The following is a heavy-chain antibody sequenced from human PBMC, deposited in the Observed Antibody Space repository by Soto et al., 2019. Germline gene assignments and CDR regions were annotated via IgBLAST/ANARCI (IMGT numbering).Heavy chain of an antibody. J-gene: IGHJ6*02. CDR3: AATSYYYYGMDV. Sequence: GGSLRLSCAASGFTFSSYAMSWVRQAPGKGLEWVSAISGSGGSTYYADSVKGRFTISRDNSKNTLYLQMNSLRAEDTAVYFVAATSYYYYGMDVWGQGTTVTVSS. V-gene: IGHV3-23*01. CDR1: GFTFSSYA. D-gene: IGHD2-15*01. CDR2: ISGSGGST.